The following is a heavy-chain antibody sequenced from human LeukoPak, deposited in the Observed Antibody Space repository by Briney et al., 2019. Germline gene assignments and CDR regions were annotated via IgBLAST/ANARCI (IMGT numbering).Heavy chain of an antibody. Sequence: SETLSLTCTVSGGSVSISSYYWGWVRQPPGKGLEWIANIYYSGSTYYNPSLKNRVTISISTSKNQFSLKLTSVTAADTAVYYCARIPSPGWFDPWGQGTLVTVSS. CDR2: IYYSGST. V-gene: IGHV4-39*07. J-gene: IGHJ5*02. CDR1: GGSVSISSYY. CDR3: ARIPSPGWFDP.